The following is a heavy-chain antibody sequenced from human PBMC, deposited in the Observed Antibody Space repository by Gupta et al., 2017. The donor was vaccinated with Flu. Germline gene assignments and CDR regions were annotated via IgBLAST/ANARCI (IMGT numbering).Heavy chain of an antibody. CDR2: MKSKGGGGTA. Sequence: RQAPGKGLEWVGRMKSKGGGGTADYAAPVNGRFTISRDDSKNTLYLHMSGLKADDTAVYYCIWMNTETTLGYWGQGTLVTVSS. V-gene: IGHV3-15*05. D-gene: IGHD4-17*01. J-gene: IGHJ4*02. CDR3: IWMNTETTLGY.